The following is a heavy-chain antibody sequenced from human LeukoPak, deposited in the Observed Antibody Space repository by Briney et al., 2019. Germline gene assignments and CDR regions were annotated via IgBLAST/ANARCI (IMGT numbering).Heavy chain of an antibody. Sequence: SQTLSLTCYVSGGSISSGDYYWSWIRQPPGEGLEWIGYIYYSGSTNYNPSLKSRVTISVDTSKNQFSLKLSSVTAADTAVYYCARADSSGWTSYYFDYWGQGTLVTVSS. CDR2: IYYSGST. CDR3: ARADSSGWTSYYFDY. D-gene: IGHD6-19*01. J-gene: IGHJ4*02. CDR1: GGSISSGDYY. V-gene: IGHV4-30-4*01.